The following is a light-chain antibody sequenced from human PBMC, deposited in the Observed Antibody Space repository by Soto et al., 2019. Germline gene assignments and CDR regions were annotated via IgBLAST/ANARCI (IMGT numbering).Light chain of an antibody. CDR2: GVS. J-gene: IGKJ1*01. CDR3: HQYDTSPKT. V-gene: IGKV3-20*01. Sequence: EIVLTQSPGTLSLSPGERATLSCRASQSVSSSYLAWYQHKPGQAPRLLIYGVSSRATGIPDRFSGSGSRTHFTLPISSLDPEDFAVYYCHQYDTSPKTFGQGTKVEIK. CDR1: QSVSSSY.